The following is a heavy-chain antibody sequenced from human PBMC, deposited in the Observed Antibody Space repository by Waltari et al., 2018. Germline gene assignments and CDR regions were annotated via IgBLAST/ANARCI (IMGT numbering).Heavy chain of an antibody. CDR1: GFTFSSSW. CDR3: ARNAGGDYEDY. CDR2: IKKDGSEK. Sequence: EVQLVESGGGLVQPGGSLRLSCAASGFTFSSSWMSWVRQAPGKGLEWGANIKKDGSEKYYVDSVKGRFTISRDNAKNSLYLQMNSLRAEDTAVYYCARNAGGDYEDYWGQGTLVTVSS. J-gene: IGHJ4*02. V-gene: IGHV3-7*01. D-gene: IGHD4-17*01.